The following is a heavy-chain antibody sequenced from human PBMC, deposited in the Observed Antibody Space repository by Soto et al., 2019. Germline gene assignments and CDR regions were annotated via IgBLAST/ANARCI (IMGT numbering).Heavy chain of an antibody. CDR3: AKDPSTVLRYFDWFPGYWYGMDV. Sequence: GGSLRLSCAASGFTFSSYSMNWVRQAPGKGLEWVSAISGSGGSTYYADSVKGRFTIPRDNSKNTLYLQMNSLRAEDTAVYYCAKDPSTVLRYFDWFPGYWYGMDVWGQGTTVTVSS. CDR2: ISGSGGST. D-gene: IGHD3-9*01. V-gene: IGHV3-23*01. CDR1: GFTFSSYS. J-gene: IGHJ6*02.